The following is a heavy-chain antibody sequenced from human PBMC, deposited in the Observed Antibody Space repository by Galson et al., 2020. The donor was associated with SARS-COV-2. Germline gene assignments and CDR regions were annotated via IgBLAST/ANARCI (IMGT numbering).Heavy chain of an antibody. D-gene: IGHD2-2*01. Sequence: GESLKISCAASGFTFSDYYMSWIRQAPGKGLEWVSYISSSGSTIYYADSVKGRFTISRDNAKNSLYLQMNSLRAEDTAVYYCARAGYCSSTSCYYYYGMDVWGQGTTVTVSS. J-gene: IGHJ6*02. CDR2: ISSSGSTI. CDR3: ARAGYCSSTSCYYYYGMDV. V-gene: IGHV3-11*01. CDR1: GFTFSDYY.